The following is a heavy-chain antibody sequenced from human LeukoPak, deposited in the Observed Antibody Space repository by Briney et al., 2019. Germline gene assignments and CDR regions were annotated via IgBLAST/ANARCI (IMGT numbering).Heavy chain of an antibody. J-gene: IGHJ4*02. CDR1: GGSISSRNW. CDR3: ARDQGLIGTTVRDY. Sequence: SGTLSLTCAVSGGSISSRNWWSWVRQPPGKGLEWIGEIYHSGSTNYNPSLKSRATISGDKSKNQFSLKLSSVTAADTAVYYCARDQGLIGTTVRDYWGQGTLVTVSS. V-gene: IGHV4-4*02. CDR2: IYHSGST. D-gene: IGHD4-17*01.